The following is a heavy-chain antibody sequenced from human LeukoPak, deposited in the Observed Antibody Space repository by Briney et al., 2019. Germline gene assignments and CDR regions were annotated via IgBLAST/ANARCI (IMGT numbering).Heavy chain of an antibody. J-gene: IGHJ2*01. CDR2: ISSSGSGYNT. V-gene: IGHV3-23*01. CDR1: GVTLSTYA. CDR3: AKDRTVGASYWYFDL. D-gene: IGHD1-26*01. Sequence: GGSLRLSCAASGVTLSTYAMSWARQAPGKGREWVSGISSSGSGYNTYYADYGKCRFTTSRDSSKNTLFPHMNTLRAEDTAIYYCAKDRTVGASYWYFDLWGRGTLVTVSS.